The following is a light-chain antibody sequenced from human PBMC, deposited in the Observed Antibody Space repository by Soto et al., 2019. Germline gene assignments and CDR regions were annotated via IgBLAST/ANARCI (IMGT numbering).Light chain of an antibody. CDR1: SGSVSTNFY. J-gene: IGLJ3*02. CDR2: RTT. Sequence: QTVVNQEPSFSVSPGRTVTLTCGLSSGSVSTNFYPSWYQQTPGHAPRSLIYRTTIRSSGVPDRFSGSILGNKAALTITGAQADDESDYYCALYVGNGIWVFGGGTKLTVL. CDR3: ALYVGNGIWV. V-gene: IGLV8-61*01.